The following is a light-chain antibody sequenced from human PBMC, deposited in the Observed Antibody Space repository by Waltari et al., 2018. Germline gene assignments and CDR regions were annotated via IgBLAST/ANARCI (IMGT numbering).Light chain of an antibody. CDR3: CSYGGRYV. CDR2: EVT. V-gene: IGLV2-11*01. Sequence: QSDLTQPRSVSGSPGQSVTISCTGTSSNYVSWYQHHPGKAPQLMIFEVTRRPSGVPDRFSGSKSGNTASLTISGLQAEDEADYYCCSYGGRYVFGTATKVTVL. CDR1: SSNY. J-gene: IGLJ1*01.